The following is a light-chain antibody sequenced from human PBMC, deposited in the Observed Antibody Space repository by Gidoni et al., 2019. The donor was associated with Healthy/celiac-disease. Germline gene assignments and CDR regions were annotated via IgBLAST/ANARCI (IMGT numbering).Light chain of an antibody. V-gene: IGLV3-19*01. Sequence: SSELTQDPAVSVALGQTVRITCQGDSLSSYYASWYQQKPGQATVLVIYCKNNRPSGIPDRFSGSSSGNTASLTITGAQAEDEADYYCNSRDSSGNHHWVFGGGTKLTVL. CDR1: SLSSYY. J-gene: IGLJ3*02. CDR3: NSRDSSGNHHWV. CDR2: CKN.